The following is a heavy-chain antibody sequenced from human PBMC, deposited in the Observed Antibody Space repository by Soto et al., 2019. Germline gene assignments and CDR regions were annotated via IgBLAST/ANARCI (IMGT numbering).Heavy chain of an antibody. V-gene: IGHV5-51*01. CDR3: ARQTYCSSTSCYTVDS. Sequence: LKISCKGSGYSFTSYWIGWVRQMPGKGLEWMGIIYLGDSDTRYSPSFQDPVTISADQSISTAYLQWSSLKASDTAMYYCARQTYCSSTSCYTVDSWGQGTLVTVSS. D-gene: IGHD2-2*02. CDR2: IYLGDSDT. J-gene: IGHJ4*02. CDR1: GYSFTSYW.